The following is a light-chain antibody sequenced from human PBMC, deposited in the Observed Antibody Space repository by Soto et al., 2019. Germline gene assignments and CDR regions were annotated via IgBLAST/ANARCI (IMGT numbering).Light chain of an antibody. Sequence: EIVLTQSPATLSLSPGERATLSCMASQGVSSYLAWYQQKPGEAPKLLIYDASALPRGVPSRFSGSGSGTDFTLTISSLEPEDFAVYYCQQRSNWPPTFGQGTRLEI. V-gene: IGKV3-11*01. CDR1: QGVSSY. J-gene: IGKJ5*01. CDR3: QQRSNWPPT. CDR2: DAS.